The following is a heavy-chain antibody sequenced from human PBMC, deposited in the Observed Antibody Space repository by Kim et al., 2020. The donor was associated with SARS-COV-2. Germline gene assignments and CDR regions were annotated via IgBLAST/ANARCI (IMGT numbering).Heavy chain of an antibody. J-gene: IGHJ6*02. V-gene: IGHV4-34*01. CDR3: ARGRKWLLDYYGMDV. Sequence: PTPKSQVTISVDTSKNQFSLNLSSVTAADTAVYYCARGRKWLLDYYGMDVWGQGTTVTVSS. D-gene: IGHD3-22*01.